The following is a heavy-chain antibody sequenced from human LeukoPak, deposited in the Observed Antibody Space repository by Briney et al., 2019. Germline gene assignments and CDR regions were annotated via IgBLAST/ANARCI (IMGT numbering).Heavy chain of an antibody. Sequence: SETLSLTCAVYGGSFSGYYWSWIRQPPGKGLEWIGEINHSGSTDYNPSLKSRVTISVDTSKNQFSLKLSSVTAADTAVYYCAREPKLRFLEWTLREHGMDVWGQGTTVTVSS. V-gene: IGHV4-34*01. CDR2: INHSGST. J-gene: IGHJ6*02. CDR1: GGSFSGYY. CDR3: AREPKLRFLEWTLREHGMDV. D-gene: IGHD3-3*01.